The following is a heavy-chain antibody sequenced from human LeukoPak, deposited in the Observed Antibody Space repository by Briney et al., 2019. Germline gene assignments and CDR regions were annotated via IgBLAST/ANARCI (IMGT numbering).Heavy chain of an antibody. Sequence: GGSLRLSCAASGFSFDTTDMTWVRQAPGKGPEWLSCISGTGDRTYYADSVGGRLTISRDNSKNMLYLQMTSLRVEDTATYYCVKNSGIWSFWGRGTLAAVSS. CDR2: ISGTGDRT. CDR1: GFSFDTTD. V-gene: IGHV3-23*01. D-gene: IGHD1-26*01. CDR3: VKNSGIWSF. J-gene: IGHJ4*02.